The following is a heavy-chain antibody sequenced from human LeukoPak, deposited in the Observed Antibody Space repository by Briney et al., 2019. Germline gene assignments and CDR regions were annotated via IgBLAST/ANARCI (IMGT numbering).Heavy chain of an antibody. J-gene: IGHJ4*02. CDR1: GFTFSSYS. CDR2: ISSSSSTI. D-gene: IGHD3-22*01. V-gene: IGHV3-48*02. Sequence: GGSLRLSCAASGFTFSSYSMNLVRQAPGKGLEWVSYISSSSSTIYYADSVKGRFTISRDNAKNSLYLQMNSLRDEDTAVYYCARNSGRTYYYDSSGYYLLDYWGQGTLVTVSS. CDR3: ARNSGRTYYYDSSGYYLLDY.